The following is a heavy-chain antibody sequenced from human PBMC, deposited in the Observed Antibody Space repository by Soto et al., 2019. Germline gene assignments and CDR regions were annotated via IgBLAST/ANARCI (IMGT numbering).Heavy chain of an antibody. CDR2: SFVQGNTYTT. D-gene: IGHD2-21*01. Sequence: VQLVQSGGGLVQPGGSLRLSCAGSELTFSDRLIDWVRQAPGKGLEWVGRSFVQGNTYTTEYAASVRGRFTISRDDSKTSLHLQMNSLKIEDTALYYCATDLGSLAYSARGDVWGQGTTVTVSS. CDR3: ATDLGSLAYSARGDV. CDR1: ELTFSDRL. V-gene: IGHV3-72*01. J-gene: IGHJ6*02.